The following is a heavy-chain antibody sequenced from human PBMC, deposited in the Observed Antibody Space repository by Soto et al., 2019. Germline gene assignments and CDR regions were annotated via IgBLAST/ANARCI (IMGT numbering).Heavy chain of an antibody. D-gene: IGHD2-8*01. CDR2: IYYGGSA. Sequence: QVQLRESGPGLVKPSETLSLTCTVSGGPISTYYWSWIRQPPGKGLEWIGYIYYGGSADYNPSLKSRVTISVDTSKKQFSLKLSSVTAADTAVYYCARGGHCANGVCSALDYWGQGTLVTVSS. V-gene: IGHV4-59*08. CDR1: GGPISTYY. CDR3: ARGGHCANGVCSALDY. J-gene: IGHJ4*02.